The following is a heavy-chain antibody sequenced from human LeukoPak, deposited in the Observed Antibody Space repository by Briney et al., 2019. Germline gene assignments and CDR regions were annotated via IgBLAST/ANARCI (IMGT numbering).Heavy chain of an antibody. D-gene: IGHD3-9*01. CDR2: IYYSGST. V-gene: IGHV4-31*03. J-gene: IGHJ3*02. Sequence: SETLSLTCTVSGGTISSGGYYWSWIRQHPGKGLEWIGYIYYSGSTYYNPSLKSRVTISVDTSKNQFSLKLSSVTAADTAVYYCARGKLLRYFDWLSRTADAFDIWGQGTMVTVSS. CDR3: ARGKLLRYFDWLSRTADAFDI. CDR1: GGTISSGGYY.